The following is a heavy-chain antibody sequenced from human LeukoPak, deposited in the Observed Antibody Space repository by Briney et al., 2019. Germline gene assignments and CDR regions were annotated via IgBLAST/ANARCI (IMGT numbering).Heavy chain of an antibody. CDR2: INPNSGGT. D-gene: IGHD6-13*01. CDR1: GYTFTGDY. CDR3: ARDYSSSWYGWFDP. V-gene: IGHV1-2*06. Sequence: ASVKVSCKASGYTFTGDYMHWVRHAPGQGLEWMGRINPNSGGTNYAQKFHGRVTMTRDTSISTAYMELSRLRSDDTAVYYCARDYSSSWYGWFDPWGQGTLVTVSS. J-gene: IGHJ5*02.